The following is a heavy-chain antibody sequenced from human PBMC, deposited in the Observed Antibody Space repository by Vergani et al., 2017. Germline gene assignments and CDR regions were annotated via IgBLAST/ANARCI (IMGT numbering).Heavy chain of an antibody. CDR3: TSPHYYDSSGYYRDFDY. CDR2: IRSKANSYAT. J-gene: IGHJ4*02. D-gene: IGHD3-22*01. CDR1: GFTFSGSA. Sequence: EVQLVESGGGLVQPGGSLKLSCAASGFTFSGSAMHWVRQASGKGLEWVGRIRSKANSYATAHAASVKGRFTISRDDSKNTAYLQMNSLKTEDTAVYYCTSPHYYDSSGYYRDFDYWGQGTLVTVSS. V-gene: IGHV3-73*01.